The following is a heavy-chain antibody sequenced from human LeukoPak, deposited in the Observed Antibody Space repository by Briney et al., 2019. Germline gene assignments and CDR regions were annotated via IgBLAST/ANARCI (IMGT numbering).Heavy chain of an antibody. CDR1: HDSISTYS. J-gene: IGHJ4*02. CDR3: ARVLAAAAHFDY. CDR2: VSYSGST. D-gene: IGHD6-13*01. V-gene: IGHV4-59*13. Sequence: PSETLSLTCTVSHDSISTYSWSWIRQPPGKGLEWVGYVSYSGSTNYNPSLKSRVTMSVDTSKSQFSLTLRSVTAADTAVYYCARVLAAAAHFDYWGQGTLVTASS.